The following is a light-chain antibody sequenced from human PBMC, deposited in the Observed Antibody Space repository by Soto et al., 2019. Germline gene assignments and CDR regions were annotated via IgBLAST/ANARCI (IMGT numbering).Light chain of an antibody. CDR1: QSISSW. V-gene: IGKV1-5*03. CDR2: KAY. Sequence: DIQMTQSPSTLSASVGDRVTITCRSRQSISSWLAWYQQKPGKAPKLLIYKAYSLESGVPSRFSGSGSGTDFTLTISSLQPDDFATYYCQQYNSQYTFGQGTKLESK. J-gene: IGKJ2*01. CDR3: QQYNSQYT.